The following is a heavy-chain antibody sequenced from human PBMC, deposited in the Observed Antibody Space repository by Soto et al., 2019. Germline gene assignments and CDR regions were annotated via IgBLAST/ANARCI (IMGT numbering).Heavy chain of an antibody. Sequence: QVQLQESGPGLVKPSGTLSLTCAVSGGSISTSNWWSWVRQPPGKGLGWIGDIYHSGSTNYNPSLQRRVTISVDKSKTPFSLKLSSVTAADTAVYYCARVSGSGSYYGFAPWGQGTLVTVSS. CDR3: ARVSGSGSYYGFAP. V-gene: IGHV4-4*02. J-gene: IGHJ5*02. D-gene: IGHD3-10*01. CDR1: GGSISTSNW. CDR2: IYHSGST.